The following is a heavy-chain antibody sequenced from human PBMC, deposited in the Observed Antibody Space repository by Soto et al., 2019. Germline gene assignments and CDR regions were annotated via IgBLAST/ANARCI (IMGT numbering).Heavy chain of an antibody. J-gene: IGHJ3*02. CDR2: ISAYNGNT. CDR3: ARFLEWFGAFDI. D-gene: IGHD3-3*01. V-gene: IGHV1-18*01. Sequence: ASVKVSCSASGYTFTSCGIRWVRQAPGQGLEWMGWISAYNGNTNYAQKLQGRVTMTTDTSTSTAYMELRSLRSDDTAVYYCARFLEWFGAFDIWXQGTMVTVSS. CDR1: GYTFTSCG.